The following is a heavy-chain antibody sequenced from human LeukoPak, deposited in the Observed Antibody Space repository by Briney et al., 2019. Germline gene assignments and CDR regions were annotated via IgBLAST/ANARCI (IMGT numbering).Heavy chain of an antibody. CDR3: ANPSGTYGPGVFDI. Sequence: GGSLRLSCAASGFNFSPYGMHWVRQPPGKGLEWVALISYDGSNKYFADSVKGRFTISRDNSENKLYLQMNSLRPEDTAVYYCANPSGTYGPGVFDIWGQGTMVTVSS. CDR1: GFNFSPYG. CDR2: ISYDGSNK. V-gene: IGHV3-30*18. D-gene: IGHD1-26*01. J-gene: IGHJ3*02.